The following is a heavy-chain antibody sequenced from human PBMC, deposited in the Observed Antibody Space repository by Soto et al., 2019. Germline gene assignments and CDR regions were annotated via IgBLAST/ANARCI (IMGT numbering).Heavy chain of an antibody. CDR3: ATAGQVTTGFVHHFDY. V-gene: IGHV1-24*01. CDR1: GYTLTELS. Sequence: GASVKVSCKVSGYTLTELSMHWVRQAPGKGLEWMGGFDPEDGETIYAQKFQGRVTMTEDTSTDTAYMELSSLRSEDTAVYYCATAGQVTTGFVHHFDYWGQGALVTVSS. CDR2: FDPEDGET. J-gene: IGHJ4*02. D-gene: IGHD4-17*01.